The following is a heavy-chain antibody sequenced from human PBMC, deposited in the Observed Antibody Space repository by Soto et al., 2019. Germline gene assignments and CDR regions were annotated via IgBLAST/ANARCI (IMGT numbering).Heavy chain of an antibody. CDR3: ARGRITIFGVVRYYFDY. V-gene: IGHV3-7*01. CDR2: IKQDGSEK. Sequence: GGSLRLSCAASGFTFSSYWMSWVRQAPGKGLEWVANIKQDGSEKYYVDSVKGRFTISRANAKNSLYLQMNSLRAEDTAVYYCARGRITIFGVVRYYFDYWGQGTLVTVSS. CDR1: GFTFSSYW. D-gene: IGHD3-3*01. J-gene: IGHJ4*02.